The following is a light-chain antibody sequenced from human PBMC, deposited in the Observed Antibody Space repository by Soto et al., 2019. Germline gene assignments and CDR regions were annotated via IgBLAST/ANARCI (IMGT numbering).Light chain of an antibody. CDR1: QSVSSN. Sequence: EIVMTQSPATLSVSPGERATLSCRASQSVSSNLAWYQQKPGQAPRLLIYDASTRATGIPDRFSGSGSGTEFTLTINRLEPEDFAVYYCQKRNVWPPITFGQGTRLEIK. CDR3: QKRNVWPPIT. V-gene: IGKV3D-15*01. J-gene: IGKJ5*01. CDR2: DAS.